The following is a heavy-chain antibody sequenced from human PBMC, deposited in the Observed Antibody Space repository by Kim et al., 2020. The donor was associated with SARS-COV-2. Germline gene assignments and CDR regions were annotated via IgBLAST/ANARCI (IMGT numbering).Heavy chain of an antibody. V-gene: IGHV3-64*01. J-gene: IGHJ6*02. CDR3: ARGGWGYYYYYYGMDV. Sequence: SVKGRFTISRDNSKNTLYLQMGSLRAEDMAVYYCARGGWGYYYYYYGMDVWGQGTTVTVSS. D-gene: IGHD3-16*01.